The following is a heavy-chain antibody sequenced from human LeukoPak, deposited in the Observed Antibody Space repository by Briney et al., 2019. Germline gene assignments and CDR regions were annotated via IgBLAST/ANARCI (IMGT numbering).Heavy chain of an antibody. J-gene: IGHJ4*02. Sequence: GGSLRLSCAASGFTFSSYSMNWVRQAPGKGLGWVSYISNSRSTIYYADSVKGRFTISRDNAKNSLFLQMNSLRDEDTAVYYCASGGRSRFDYWGQGTLVTVSS. V-gene: IGHV3-48*02. CDR2: ISNSRSTI. CDR3: ASGGRSRFDY. D-gene: IGHD3-10*01. CDR1: GFTFSSYS.